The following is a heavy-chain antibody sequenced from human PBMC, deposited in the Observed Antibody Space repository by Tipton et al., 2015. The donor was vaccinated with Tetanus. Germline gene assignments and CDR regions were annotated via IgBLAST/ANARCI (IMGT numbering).Heavy chain of an antibody. CDR1: GGTFSSYA. J-gene: IGHJ4*02. CDR3: ARPAQIAVAGMGWYFDY. CDR2: IIPIFGTA. V-gene: IGHV1-69*01. Sequence: VQLVQSGAEVKKPGSSVKVSCKASGGTFSSYAISWVRQAPGQGLEWMGGIIPIFGTANYAQKFQGRVTITADESTSTAYMELSSLRSEDTAVYCCARPAQIAVAGMGWYFDYWARGPLVPVSS. D-gene: IGHD6-19*01.